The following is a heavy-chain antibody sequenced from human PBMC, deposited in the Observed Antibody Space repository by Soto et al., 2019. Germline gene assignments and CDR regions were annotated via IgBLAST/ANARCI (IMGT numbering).Heavy chain of an antibody. J-gene: IGHJ5*02. Sequence: ESGGGVVQPGRSLRLSCAASGFTFSSYGMHWVRQAPGKGLEWVAVIWYDGSNKYYADSVKGRFTISRDNSKNTLYLQMNSLRAEDTAVYYCARDLGRDCSGGSCYFVGSHWFDPWGQGTLVTVSS. V-gene: IGHV3-33*01. CDR3: ARDLGRDCSGGSCYFVGSHWFDP. D-gene: IGHD2-15*01. CDR2: IWYDGSNK. CDR1: GFTFSSYG.